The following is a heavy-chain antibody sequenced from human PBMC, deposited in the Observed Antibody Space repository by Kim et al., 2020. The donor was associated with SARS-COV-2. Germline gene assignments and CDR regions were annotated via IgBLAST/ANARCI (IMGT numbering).Heavy chain of an antibody. Sequence: SETLSLTCAVSGGSISSSNWWSWVRQPPGKGLEWIGEIYHSGSTNYNPSLKSRVTISVDKSKNQFSLKLSSVTAADTAVYYCARGSSGWPSFYYYYYYGMDVWGQGTTVTVSS. CDR3: ARGSSGWPSFYYYYYYGMDV. CDR2: IYHSGST. J-gene: IGHJ6*02. CDR1: GGSISSSNW. V-gene: IGHV4-4*02. D-gene: IGHD6-19*01.